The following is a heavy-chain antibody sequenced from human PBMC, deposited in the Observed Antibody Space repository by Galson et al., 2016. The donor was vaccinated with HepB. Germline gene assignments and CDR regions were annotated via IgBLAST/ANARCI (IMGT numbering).Heavy chain of an antibody. CDR2: VKAKSLGGTT. Sequence: SLRLSCATSGFTFINAWVTWVRQPPGKGLEWVGRVKAKSLGGTTDYAAPVKGRFTISRDDSKNTVFLQMSSLKTEDTAVYYCATLRGAHEDYSDSWGQGTLVTVSS. CDR1: GFTFINAW. D-gene: IGHD4-17*01. V-gene: IGHV3-15*01. J-gene: IGHJ4*02. CDR3: ATLRGAHEDYSDS.